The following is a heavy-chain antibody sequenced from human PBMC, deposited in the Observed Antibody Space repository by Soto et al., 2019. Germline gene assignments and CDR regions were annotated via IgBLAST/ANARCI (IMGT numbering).Heavy chain of an antibody. J-gene: IGHJ4*02. CDR1: GFTFTSYA. Sequence: GGSLRLSCAASGFTFTSYAMSWVRQAPGKGLEWVSAISGSGGSTYYADSVKGRFTISRDNSKNTLYLQMNSLRAEDTAVYYCAKDLNSYTSAIDYWGQGTLVTVSS. D-gene: IGHD6-25*01. CDR2: ISGSGGST. CDR3: AKDLNSYTSAIDY. V-gene: IGHV3-23*01.